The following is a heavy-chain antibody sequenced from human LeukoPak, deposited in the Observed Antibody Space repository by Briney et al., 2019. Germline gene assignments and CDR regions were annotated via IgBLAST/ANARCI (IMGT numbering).Heavy chain of an antibody. Sequence: GGSLRLSCAASGFTFSSYGMHWVRQAPGKGLEWVAVISYDGSNKYYADSVKGRFTISRDNSKNTLYLQMNSLRAEDTAVYYCAKDGGYGGSGMDVWGKGTTVTVSS. J-gene: IGHJ6*03. CDR1: GFTFSSYG. D-gene: IGHD1-26*01. CDR3: AKDGGYGGSGMDV. CDR2: ISYDGSNK. V-gene: IGHV3-30*18.